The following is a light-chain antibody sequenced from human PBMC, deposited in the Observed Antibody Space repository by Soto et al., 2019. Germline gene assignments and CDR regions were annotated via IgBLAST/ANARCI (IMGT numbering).Light chain of an antibody. Sequence: QSALTQPASVSGSPGQSITISCTGTSSDVGGYNYVSWYQQHPGKAPKLMIYEVSNRPSGVSNRFSGSKSGNTASLTISGLQAEDEADDYGTSYTSSSTLDVFGTGTQLTVL. CDR1: SSDVGGYNY. J-gene: IGLJ1*01. V-gene: IGLV2-14*01. CDR2: EVS. CDR3: TSYTSSSTLDV.